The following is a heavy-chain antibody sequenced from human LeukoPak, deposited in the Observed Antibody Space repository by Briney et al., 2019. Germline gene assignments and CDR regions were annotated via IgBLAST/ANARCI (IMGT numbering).Heavy chain of an antibody. CDR2: KRYDGSNK. J-gene: IGHJ4*02. CDR1: GFTCSSYG. D-gene: IGHD6-6*01. Sequence: GGSLRLSCAASGFTCSSYGMHWVRQAPGKGLEWVAFKRYDGSNKYYADSVKGRFTISRDNSKNTLYLQMNSLRAEDTAVYYCARGYSSSIPYFDYWGQGTLVTVSS. V-gene: IGHV3-30*02. CDR3: ARGYSSSIPYFDY.